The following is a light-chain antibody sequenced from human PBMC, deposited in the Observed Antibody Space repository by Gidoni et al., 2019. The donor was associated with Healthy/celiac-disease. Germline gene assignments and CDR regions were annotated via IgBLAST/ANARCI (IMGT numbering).Light chain of an antibody. CDR1: HSISSW. J-gene: IGKJ1*01. Sequence: DIQMTQSPSTLSASVGDRVTITCRACHSISSWLAWYQQKPGKAPKLLIYKASSLESGVPSRFSGSGSGTEFTLTISSLQPDDFETYYCQQYNSYSPWKFGQGTKVEIK. CDR2: KAS. CDR3: QQYNSYSPWK. V-gene: IGKV1-5*03.